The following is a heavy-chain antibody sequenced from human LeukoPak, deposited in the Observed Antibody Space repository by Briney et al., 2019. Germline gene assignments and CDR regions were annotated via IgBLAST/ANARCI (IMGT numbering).Heavy chain of an antibody. D-gene: IGHD2-15*01. CDR1: GFSFSSYW. V-gene: IGHV3-74*01. Sequence: GGSLRLSCAASGFSFSSYWMHWVRQAPGKGLVWVARIQYDGSTTNYADSVKGRFTIYRDNAKKTLYVQMNSLRAEDTAVYYCARALVAGVTLNALDIWGQGTMVTVSS. J-gene: IGHJ3*02. CDR2: IQYDGSTT. CDR3: ARALVAGVTLNALDI.